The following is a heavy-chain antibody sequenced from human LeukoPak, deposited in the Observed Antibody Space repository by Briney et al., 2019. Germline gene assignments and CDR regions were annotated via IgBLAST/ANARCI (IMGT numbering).Heavy chain of an antibody. CDR1: GGSISSSSYY. D-gene: IGHD6-13*01. Sequence: TTSATLSLTCTVSGGSISSSSYYWGWIRQPPGKGLEWIGSFYYSGSTDYNPSLKTRVTISVDTSKNQFSLKLSSVTAADTAVYYCASEYSSSWGRYWFDPWGQGTLVTVSS. J-gene: IGHJ5*02. CDR2: FYYSGST. CDR3: ASEYSSSWGRYWFDP. V-gene: IGHV4-39*01.